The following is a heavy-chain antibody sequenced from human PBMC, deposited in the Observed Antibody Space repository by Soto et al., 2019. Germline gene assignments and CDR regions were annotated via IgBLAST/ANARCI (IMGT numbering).Heavy chain of an antibody. CDR1: GGSISSGGYY. Sequence: SETLSLTCTVSGGSISSGGYYWSWIRQHPGKGLEWIGYIYYSGSTYYNPSLKSRVTISVDTSKNQFSLKLSSVTAADTAVYYWARLLRVPAAIWFDPWGQGTLVTVSS. CDR3: ARLLRVPAAIWFDP. J-gene: IGHJ5*02. D-gene: IGHD2-2*01. V-gene: IGHV4-31*03. CDR2: IYYSGST.